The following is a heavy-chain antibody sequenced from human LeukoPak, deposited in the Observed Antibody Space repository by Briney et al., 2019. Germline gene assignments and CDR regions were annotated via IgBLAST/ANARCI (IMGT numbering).Heavy chain of an antibody. V-gene: IGHV1-8*03. CDR2: MNPNSGNT. CDR3: ARDSNYYDSSGYYSPNFDY. J-gene: IGHJ4*02. Sequence: GASVKVSCKASGYTFTSYGINWVRQATGQGLEWMGWMNPNSGNTGYAQKFQGGVTFTRNTSISTAYMELSSLRSEDTAVYYCARDSNYYDSSGYYSPNFDYWGQGTLVTVSS. CDR1: GYTFTSYG. D-gene: IGHD3-22*01.